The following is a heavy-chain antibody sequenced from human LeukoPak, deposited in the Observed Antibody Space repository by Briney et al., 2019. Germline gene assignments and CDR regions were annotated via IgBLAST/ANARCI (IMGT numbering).Heavy chain of an antibody. CDR1: GFTFSSYA. V-gene: IGHV3-23*01. Sequence: QSGGSLRLSCAASGFTFSSYAMSWVRQAPGGGLEWVSTISPSGGSTFYADSVKGRFTIFRDNSKNTLYLQMNNLRVYDTAVYYCASSRYDSYDYWGQGTLVTVSS. CDR2: ISPSGGST. CDR3: ASSRYDSYDY. J-gene: IGHJ4*02. D-gene: IGHD3-3*01.